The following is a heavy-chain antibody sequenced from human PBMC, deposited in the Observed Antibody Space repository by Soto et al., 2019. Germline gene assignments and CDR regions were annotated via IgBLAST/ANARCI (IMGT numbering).Heavy chain of an antibody. CDR3: AKDLLRPGRAYGMDV. V-gene: IGHV3-30*18. Sequence: GGSLRLSCAASGFTFSSYGMHWVRQAPGKGLEWVAVISYDGSNKYYADSVKGRFTISRDNSKNTLFLQMNSLRAEDTAVYYCAKDLLRPGRAYGMDVWGQGTTVTVSS. J-gene: IGHJ6*02. CDR2: ISYDGSNK. CDR1: GFTFSSYG. D-gene: IGHD6-25*01.